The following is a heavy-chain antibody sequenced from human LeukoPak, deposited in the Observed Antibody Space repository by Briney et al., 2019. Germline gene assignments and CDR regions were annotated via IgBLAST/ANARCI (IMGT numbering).Heavy chain of an antibody. J-gene: IGHJ4*02. CDR2: ISSSSSYI. V-gene: IGHV3-21*01. D-gene: IGHD2-2*01. CDR1: GFTFSSYS. Sequence: GGSLRLSCAASGFTFSSYSMNWVRQAPGKGLEWVSSISSSSSYIYYADSVKGRFTISRDNAKNSLYLQMNSLRAEDTAVYYCAREGEGTSCYDYWGQGTLVTVSS. CDR3: AREGEGTSCYDY.